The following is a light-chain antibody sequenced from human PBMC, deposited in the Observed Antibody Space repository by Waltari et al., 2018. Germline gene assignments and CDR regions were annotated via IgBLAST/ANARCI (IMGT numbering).Light chain of an antibody. Sequence: QLVLTQSPSASASLGASVKLTCTLSSGHSSNVIAWLQQQPEKGPRYVMKGTSTGSHSKGAAIPDRFSGSTSGAGRYLTISSVQPEDEADYYCQTGGHGTWVFGGGTKLTVL. J-gene: IGLJ3*02. CDR3: QTGGHGTWV. CDR2: GTSTGSH. CDR1: SGHSSNV. V-gene: IGLV4-69*01.